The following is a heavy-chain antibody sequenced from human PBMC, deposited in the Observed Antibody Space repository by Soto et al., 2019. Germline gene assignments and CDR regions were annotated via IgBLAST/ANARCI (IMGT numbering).Heavy chain of an antibody. CDR1: GFTFSNAL. CDR3: TTGLPIFGVVIDP. J-gene: IGHJ5*02. Sequence: EVQLVDSGGGLVKPGGSLRLSCAASGFTFSNALMSWVRQAPGKGLEWVGRIKSKTDGGTTDYAAPVKGRFTISRDDSKNTLYLQMNSLKTEATAVYYCTTGLPIFGVVIDPWGQGTLVTVSS. D-gene: IGHD3-3*01. V-gene: IGHV3-15*01. CDR2: IKSKTDGGTT.